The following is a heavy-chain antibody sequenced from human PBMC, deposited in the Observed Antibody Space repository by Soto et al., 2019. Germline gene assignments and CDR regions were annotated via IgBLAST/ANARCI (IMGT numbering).Heavy chain of an antibody. CDR1: GFTFSSYA. V-gene: IGHV3-23*01. CDR2: ISGSGGST. CDR3: AKDHLYYDFWSGYRQGYYYGMDV. J-gene: IGHJ6*02. Sequence: PGGSLRLSCAASGFTFSSYAMSWVRQAPGKGLEWVSAISGSGGSTYYADSVKGRFTISRDNSKNTLYLQMNSLRAEDTAVYYCAKDHLYYDFWSGYRQGYYYGMDVWGQGTTVTVSS. D-gene: IGHD3-3*01.